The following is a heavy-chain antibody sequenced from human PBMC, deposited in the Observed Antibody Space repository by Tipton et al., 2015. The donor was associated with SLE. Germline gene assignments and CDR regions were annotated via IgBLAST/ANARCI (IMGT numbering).Heavy chain of an antibody. CDR1: GFTFDDYA. CDR2: ISWNSGSI. V-gene: IGHV3-9*01. J-gene: IGHJ4*02. CDR3: ARSYSSSWYYFDY. D-gene: IGHD6-13*01. Sequence: SLRLSCAAYGFTFDDYAMHWVRQAPGKGLEWVSGISWNSGSIGYADSVKGRFTISRDNAKNSLYLQMNSLRAEDTAVYYCARSYSSSWYYFDYWGQGTLVTVSS.